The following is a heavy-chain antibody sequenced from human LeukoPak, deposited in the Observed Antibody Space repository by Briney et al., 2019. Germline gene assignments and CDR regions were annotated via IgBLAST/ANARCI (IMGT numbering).Heavy chain of an antibody. CDR1: GFPLTDNY. J-gene: IGHJ4*02. Sequence: GGSLRLSCVASGFPLTDNYVSWVRRAPGKGLEWVSVIYSGGTTYYTDSVKGRFSISRDNAKNSLYLQMNSLRAEDTAVYYCARDRHRSSSLDYWGQGTLVTVSS. V-gene: IGHV3-66*01. D-gene: IGHD6-6*01. CDR3: ARDRHRSSSLDY. CDR2: IYSGGTT.